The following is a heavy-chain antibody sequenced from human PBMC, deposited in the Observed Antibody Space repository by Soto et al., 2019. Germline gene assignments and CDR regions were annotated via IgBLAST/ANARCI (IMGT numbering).Heavy chain of an antibody. J-gene: IGHJ6*02. D-gene: IGHD6-19*01. CDR3: ARDERIAVAGKYPNHYYYGLDL. CDR2: IYHSGST. CDR1: GGSISSGNHH. Sequence: SEPLSLTCIFSGGSISSGNHHWNWIRQHPGKGLEWIGYIYHSGSTYNNPSLKSRVTISVDTSKNQFSLKLSSVTAADTAVYYCARDERIAVAGKYPNHYYYGLDLWGQGTTVT. V-gene: IGHV4-31*03.